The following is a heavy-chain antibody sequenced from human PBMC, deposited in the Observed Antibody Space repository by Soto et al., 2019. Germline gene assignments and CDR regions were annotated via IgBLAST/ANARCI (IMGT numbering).Heavy chain of an antibody. J-gene: IGHJ4*02. CDR2: IYPGDSDT. V-gene: IGHV5-51*01. CDR3: ARVTYYYDSSGYYSTPEGRALDY. CDR1: GYSFTSYW. D-gene: IGHD3-22*01. Sequence: PGESLKISCKGSGYSFTSYWIGWVRQMPGKGLEWMGIIYPGDSDTRYSPSFQGQVTISADKSISTAYLQWSSLKASDTAMYYCARVTYYYDSSGYYSTPEGRALDYWGQGTLVTVSS.